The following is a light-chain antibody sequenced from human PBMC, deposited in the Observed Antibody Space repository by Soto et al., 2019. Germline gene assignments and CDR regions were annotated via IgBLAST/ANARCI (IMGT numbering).Light chain of an antibody. CDR2: GAS. V-gene: IGKV3-20*01. J-gene: IGKJ1*01. CDR1: QSVSSNY. Sequence: EIVLTQSPGTLSLSPGEEATISCRASQSVSSNYLSWYQQKPGQTPRPLIYGASSRAIGIPDRFSGSGAGTDFSLTIIRLEPEDFAVYYCQQYGSFPWTFGQGTKVEIK. CDR3: QQYGSFPWT.